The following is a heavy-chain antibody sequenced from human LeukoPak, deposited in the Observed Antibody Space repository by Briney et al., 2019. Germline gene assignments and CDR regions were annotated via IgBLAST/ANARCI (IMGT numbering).Heavy chain of an antibody. CDR3: ARLGDYFDGSGSYFDY. D-gene: IGHD3-22*01. J-gene: IGHJ4*02. CDR1: GSISSSSSY. CDR2: ISYSGRT. Sequence: PSETLSLTCTGGSISSSSSYWGWIRQPPGKGLQWIGSISYSGRTYSNPSLKSRVTISVDTSENQFSLKLSSVTAADTAVYYCARLGDYFDGSGSYFDYWGQGTLVTVSS. V-gene: IGHV4-39*01.